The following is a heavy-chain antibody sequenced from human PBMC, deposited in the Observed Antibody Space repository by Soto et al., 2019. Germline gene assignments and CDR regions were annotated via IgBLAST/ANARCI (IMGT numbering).Heavy chain of an antibody. CDR1: GYTFTSYG. D-gene: IGHD3-3*01. V-gene: IGHV1-18*01. Sequence: GASVKVSCKASGYTFTSYGISWVRQAPGQGXEWMGWISAYNGNTNYAQKLQGRVTMTTDISTSTAYMELRSLRSDDTAVYYCARANGYYDFWSGYPPYYGMDVWGQGTTVTVSS. CDR3: ARANGYYDFWSGYPPYYGMDV. CDR2: ISAYNGNT. J-gene: IGHJ6*02.